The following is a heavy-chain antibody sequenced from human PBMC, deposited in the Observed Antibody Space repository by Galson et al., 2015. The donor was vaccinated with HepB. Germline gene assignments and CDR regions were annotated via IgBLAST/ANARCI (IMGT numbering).Heavy chain of an antibody. CDR2: INNDASST. Sequence: SLRLSCAVSGFTLSDYWMHWVRQSPGKGLVWVSRINNDASSTAYADSVKGRFTISRDSAKNTVYLQMNSLRAEDTAVYYCARSRVERAVAGTFDSWGQGTLVTVSS. CDR3: ARSRVERAVAGTFDS. J-gene: IGHJ4*02. V-gene: IGHV3-74*01. D-gene: IGHD6-19*01. CDR1: GFTLSDYW.